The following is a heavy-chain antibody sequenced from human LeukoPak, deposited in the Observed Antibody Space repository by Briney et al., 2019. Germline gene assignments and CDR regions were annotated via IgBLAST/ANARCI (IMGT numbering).Heavy chain of an antibody. CDR3: AKKKNGDNGRFDY. V-gene: IGHV3-30*02. J-gene: IGHJ4*02. CDR1: GFSFRLYG. D-gene: IGHD4/OR15-4a*01. CDR2: IQYDANNR. Sequence: GGSLRLSCAASGFSFRLYGMHCVRQAPGKGLEWVAYIQYDANNRKYADSVKGRFTISRDNSRNTLYLQMDRLTVEDTAVYYCAKKKNGDNGRFDYWGQGTLVTVSS.